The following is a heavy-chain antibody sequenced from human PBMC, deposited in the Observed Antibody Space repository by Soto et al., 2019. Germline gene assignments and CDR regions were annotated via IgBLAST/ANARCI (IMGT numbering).Heavy chain of an antibody. J-gene: IGHJ4*02. CDR2: IYPGDSDT. CDR3: ARFKYYYDSSGYYYFDY. D-gene: IGHD3-22*01. Sequence: PGESLKISCKGSGDSFTSYWIGWVRQMPGKGLEWMGIIYPGDSDTRYSPYFQGQVTISADKSISTAYLQWSSLKASDTAMYYCARFKYYYDSSGYYYFDYWGQGTLVTVSS. CDR1: GDSFTSYW. V-gene: IGHV5-51*01.